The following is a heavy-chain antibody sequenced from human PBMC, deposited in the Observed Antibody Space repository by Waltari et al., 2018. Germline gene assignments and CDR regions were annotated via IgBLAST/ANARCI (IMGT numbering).Heavy chain of an antibody. Sequence: QVQLQQWGAGLLKPSETLSLTCAVYGGSFSGYYWRWIRQPPGKGLEWSGTINHSGSTNYHPSLKSRVTISVDTSKRQFSLKLSSVTVADTAVYYCARKHCSSTSCYYYYYYYMDAWGTGTTVPVSS. V-gene: IGHV4-34*01. J-gene: IGHJ6*03. CDR1: GGSFSGYY. CDR2: INHSGST. CDR3: ARKHCSSTSCYYYYYYYMDA. D-gene: IGHD2-2*01.